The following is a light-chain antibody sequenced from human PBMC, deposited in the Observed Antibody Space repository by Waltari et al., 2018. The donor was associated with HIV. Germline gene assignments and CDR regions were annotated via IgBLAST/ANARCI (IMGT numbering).Light chain of an antibody. CDR3: QQYNLRPTT. V-gene: IGKV3-15*01. J-gene: IGKJ4*01. CDR2: GAS. CDR1: QDIGND. Sequence: EVVMRQSPATLSVSPGERATLSCRASQDIGNDLAWYQQRRGQAPRLLIYGASTRATGTPAWFSGSGSGTEFTLTISNLESEDFAVYYCQQYNLRPTTFSGGTKVEMK.